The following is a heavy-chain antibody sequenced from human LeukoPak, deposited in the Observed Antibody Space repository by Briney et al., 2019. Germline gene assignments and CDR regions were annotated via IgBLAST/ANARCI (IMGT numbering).Heavy chain of an antibody. D-gene: IGHD6-13*01. J-gene: IGHJ4*02. CDR2: IKSKTDGGTT. Sequence: GGALRLSCAASGFTFSNAWMSSVRQAPGKGLEWVGRIKSKTDGGTTDYAAPVKGRFTISRDDSKNTLYLQMNSLRVEDTAVYYCAKDPYTNSGGYFDYWGQGTLVTVSS. V-gene: IGHV3-15*01. CDR1: GFTFSNAW. CDR3: AKDPYTNSGGYFDY.